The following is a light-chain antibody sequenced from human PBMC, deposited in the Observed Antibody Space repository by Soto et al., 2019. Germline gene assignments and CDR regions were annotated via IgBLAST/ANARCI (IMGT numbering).Light chain of an antibody. CDR3: QHRNNRPFS. J-gene: IGKJ3*01. CDR1: QSFSNY. V-gene: IGKV3-11*01. CDR2: DVS. Sequence: EILFTQSPATLSLSPGEIATLSCRAGQSFSNYLAWYQQRPGQALILLIYDVSNRATGIPARFSGSGSGTDFTLTISGLEPEDFAIYYCQHRNNRPFSFGPGTKVDIK.